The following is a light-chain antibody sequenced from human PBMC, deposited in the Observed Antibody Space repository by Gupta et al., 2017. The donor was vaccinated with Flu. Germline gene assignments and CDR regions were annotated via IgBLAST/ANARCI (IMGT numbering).Light chain of an antibody. CDR1: QGIGSW. CDR3: QQGYTFPWT. CDR2: AAF. V-gene: IGKV1-12*01. J-gene: IGKJ1*01. Sequence: PPFGSAAIGDRVTITGRASQGIGSWLAWYQQKPGKAPKLLIYAAFSLQNGAPSRFSGSVSGTLFPLTISSLQPEDFASYFCQQGYTFPWTFGQGTKVEIK.